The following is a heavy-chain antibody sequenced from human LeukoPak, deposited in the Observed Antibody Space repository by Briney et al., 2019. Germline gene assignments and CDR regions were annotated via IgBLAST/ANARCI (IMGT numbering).Heavy chain of an antibody. CDR2: ISGNSGTT. J-gene: IGHJ4*02. V-gene: IGHV3-23*01. CDR3: AREYYDTSNYYSLDS. CDR1: GFTFSSYG. Sequence: GGSLRLSCAASGFTFSSYGMSWVRQAPGKGLEWVSGISGNSGTTYYADSVKGRFTISRDNSKNSLYLQMNSLRTEDTALYYCAREYYDTSNYYSLDSWGQGTLVTVSS. D-gene: IGHD3-22*01.